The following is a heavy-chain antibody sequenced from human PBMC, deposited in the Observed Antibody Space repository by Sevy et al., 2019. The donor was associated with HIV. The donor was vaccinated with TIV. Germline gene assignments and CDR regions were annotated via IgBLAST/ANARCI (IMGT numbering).Heavy chain of an antibody. CDR2: IWFDGSNE. V-gene: IGHV3-33*01. D-gene: IGHD4-17*01. CDR1: GFTFSTYG. J-gene: IGHJ4*02. CDR3: ARDLEFYDYGDYGPAFNPDY. Sequence: GGSLRLSCAASGFTFSTYGMHWVRQAPGKGLEWLAVIWFDGSNEYYADSVKGRFTISRDIAKNTRHLQMNSLRAEDTAVYYCARDLEFYDYGDYGPAFNPDYWGRGTLVTVSS.